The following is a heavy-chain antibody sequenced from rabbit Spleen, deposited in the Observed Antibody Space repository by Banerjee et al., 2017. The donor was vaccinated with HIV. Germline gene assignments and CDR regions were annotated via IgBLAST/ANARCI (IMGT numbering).Heavy chain of an antibody. Sequence: QSLEESGGDLVKPGASLTLTCTASGFSFSSSYYMCWVRQTPGKGLEWIACIYGGSIGSTYYASWAKGRFTISKTSSTTVTLQMTSLTAADTATYFCARDTSSSFSSYGMDLWGPGTLVTVS. CDR3: ARDTSSSFSSYGMDL. V-gene: IGHV1S40*01. CDR2: IYGGSIGST. CDR1: GFSFSSSYY. J-gene: IGHJ6*01. D-gene: IGHD1-1*01.